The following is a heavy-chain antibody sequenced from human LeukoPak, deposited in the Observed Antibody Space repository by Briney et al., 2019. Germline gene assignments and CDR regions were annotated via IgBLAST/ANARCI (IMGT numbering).Heavy chain of an antibody. J-gene: IGHJ5*02. Sequence: GGSLRLSCAASGFTFSSHAMNWVRQAPGKGLEWVSSIGGIGASTYYADSVKGRFTISRDNSKNTLYLQMNRLRAEDTALYYCAKAAYGDYVNWFDPWGQGILVIVSS. CDR1: GFTFSSHA. V-gene: IGHV3-23*01. CDR2: IGGIGAST. D-gene: IGHD4-17*01. CDR3: AKAAYGDYVNWFDP.